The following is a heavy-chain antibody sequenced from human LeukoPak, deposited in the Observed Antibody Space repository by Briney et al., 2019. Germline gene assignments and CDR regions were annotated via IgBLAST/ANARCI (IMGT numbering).Heavy chain of an antibody. D-gene: IGHD6-19*01. V-gene: IGHV3-7*01. CDR1: GFTFSGYW. Sequence: GGSLRLSCAASGFTFSGYWMIWVRQAPGKGPEWVANIKQDGSVKYYVDSVSGRFTISRDNAKNLLYLQMNSLRDEDTAVYYCVRDSGGYSSVWYDAFDVWGRGTKVTVSS. CDR2: IKQDGSVK. CDR3: VRDSGGYSSVWYDAFDV. J-gene: IGHJ3*01.